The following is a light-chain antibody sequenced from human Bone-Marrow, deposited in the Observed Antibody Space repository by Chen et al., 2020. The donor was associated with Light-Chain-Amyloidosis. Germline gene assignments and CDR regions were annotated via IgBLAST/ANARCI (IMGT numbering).Light chain of an antibody. Sequence: SYELTQPPSVSVPPGQTARIPCSGDDLPTKYAYWYQQKQGQAPVLVIHRDTERPSGISERFSGSSSGTTATLTISGVQAEDEADYHCQSADSSGTYEVIFGGGTKLTVL. CDR3: QSADSSGTYEVI. CDR2: RDT. V-gene: IGLV3-25*03. J-gene: IGLJ2*01. CDR1: DLPTKY.